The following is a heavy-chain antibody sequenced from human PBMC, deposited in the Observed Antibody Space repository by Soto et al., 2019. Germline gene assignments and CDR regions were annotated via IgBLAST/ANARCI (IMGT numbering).Heavy chain of an antibody. Sequence: TLSLTCAVYGGSFSGYYWSWIRQPPGKGLEWIGEINHSGSTNYNPSLKSRVTISVDTSKNQFSLKLSSVTAADTAVYYCARGGDYAYFDYWGQGTLVTVSS. CDR2: INHSGST. V-gene: IGHV4-34*01. CDR1: GGSFSGYY. CDR3: ARGGDYAYFDY. D-gene: IGHD4-17*01. J-gene: IGHJ4*02.